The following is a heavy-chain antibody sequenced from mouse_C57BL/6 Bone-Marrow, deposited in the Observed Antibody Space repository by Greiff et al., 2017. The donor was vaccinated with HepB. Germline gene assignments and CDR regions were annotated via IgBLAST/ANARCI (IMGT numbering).Heavy chain of an antibody. Sequence: QVQLQQPGAELVKPGASVKLSCKASGYTFTSYWMHWVKQRPGRGLEWIGRIDPNSGGTKYNEKFKSKATLTVDKPSSTAYMQLSSLTSEDSAVYYCARFGPGRLRLLYYFDDWGQGTTLTVSS. D-gene: IGHD3-2*02. CDR3: ARFGPGRLRLLYYFDD. CDR1: GYTFTSYW. CDR2: IDPNSGGT. V-gene: IGHV1-72*01. J-gene: IGHJ2*01.